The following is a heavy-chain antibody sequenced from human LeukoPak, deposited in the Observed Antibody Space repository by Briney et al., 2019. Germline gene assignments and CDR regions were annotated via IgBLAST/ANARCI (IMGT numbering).Heavy chain of an antibody. V-gene: IGHV3-7*04. CDR2: IKPDGSET. J-gene: IGHJ6*02. Sequence: GGSLRLSCAASGFSFGNWWMTWVRQGPGKGLEWVANIKPDGSETSYVDSVKGRFTISRDNAKNSVDLQMNTLRAEDTAVYFCARGHYGMDVWGQGTTV. CDR3: ARGHYGMDV. CDR1: GFSFGNWW.